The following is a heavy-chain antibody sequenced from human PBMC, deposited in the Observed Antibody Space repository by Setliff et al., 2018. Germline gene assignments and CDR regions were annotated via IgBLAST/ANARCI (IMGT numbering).Heavy chain of an antibody. D-gene: IGHD3-3*01. V-gene: IGHV1-69*08. CDR2: IIPIFGTA. J-gene: IGHJ3*02. Sequence: SVQVSCTASGGPFSIYTISWVRQAPGQGLEWMGRIIPIFGTANYAQKFRGRVTITADKSTSTAYMELSSLRSEDTAVYYCAISTIFGVVSPTPDAFDIWGQGTMVTVSS. CDR1: GGPFSIYT. CDR3: AISTIFGVVSPTPDAFDI.